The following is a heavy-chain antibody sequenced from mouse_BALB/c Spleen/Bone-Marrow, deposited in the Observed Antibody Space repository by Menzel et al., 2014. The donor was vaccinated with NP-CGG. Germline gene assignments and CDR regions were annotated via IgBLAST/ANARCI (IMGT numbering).Heavy chain of an antibody. J-gene: IGHJ2*01. Sequence: EVQLQQSGAELVKPGASVKLSCTASGFNIKDTYMHWVNQRPERGLEWIGRIDPANGNTKYDPKFQGKATITADTSSNTAYLQLSSLTSEDTAVYYCAYGSSYDYFDYWGQGTTLTVSS. V-gene: IGHV14-3*02. CDR1: GFNIKDTY. D-gene: IGHD1-1*01. CDR2: IDPANGNT. CDR3: AYGSSYDYFDY.